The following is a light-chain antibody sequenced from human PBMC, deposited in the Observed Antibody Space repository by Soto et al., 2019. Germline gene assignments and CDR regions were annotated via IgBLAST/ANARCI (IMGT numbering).Light chain of an antibody. CDR2: DNG. J-gene: IGLJ2*01. Sequence: QSVLTQPPSASGTPGQRVTISCSGSSSNIGSNSVNWYQQLPGTAPKLLIYDNGKRPSGIPDRFSGSQSGTSATLGITGLQTGDEADYYCGTWDNSLSAVFGGGTKVTVL. V-gene: IGLV1-51*01. CDR3: GTWDNSLSAV. CDR1: SSNIGSNS.